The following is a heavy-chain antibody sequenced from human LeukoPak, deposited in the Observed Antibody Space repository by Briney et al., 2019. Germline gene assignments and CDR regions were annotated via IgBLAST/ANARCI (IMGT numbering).Heavy chain of an antibody. J-gene: IGHJ4*02. CDR1: GYTFTGYY. CDR3: AKVSGYDSSGYYFDY. V-gene: IGHV1-2*02. Sequence: ASVKVSCKASGYTFTGYYMHWVRQAPGQGLEWMGWINPNSGGTNYAQKFQGRVTMTRDTSINTAYMELSRLRSDDTAVYYCAKVSGYDSSGYYFDYWGQGTLVTVSS. CDR2: INPNSGGT. D-gene: IGHD3-22*01.